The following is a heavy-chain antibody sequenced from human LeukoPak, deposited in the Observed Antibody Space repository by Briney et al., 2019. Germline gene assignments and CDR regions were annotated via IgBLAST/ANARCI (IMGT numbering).Heavy chain of an antibody. D-gene: IGHD5-18*01. Sequence: GGSLRLSCAASGFTFSSYWMHWVRQAPGKGRVWVSRINSDGSSTSYADSVKGRFTISRDNAKNTLYLQMNSLRAEDTAVYYCARDSGYGSFDYWGQGTLVTVSS. CDR3: ARDSGYGSFDY. V-gene: IGHV3-74*01. CDR2: INSDGSST. CDR1: GFTFSSYW. J-gene: IGHJ4*02.